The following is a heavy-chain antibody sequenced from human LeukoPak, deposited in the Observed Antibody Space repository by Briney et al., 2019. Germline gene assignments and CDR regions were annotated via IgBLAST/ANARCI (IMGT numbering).Heavy chain of an antibody. CDR3: ARLSDYDVDTSHYMDV. J-gene: IGHJ6*03. CDR2: VYDNGDT. V-gene: IGHV4-59*01. CDR1: GASISGYL. D-gene: IGHD3-22*01. Sequence: SETLSLTCTVSGASISGYLWTWIRQPPGKGLEWIGYVYDNGDTNYHPSFTGRVSISVDVSKNQFSLKLTSVLAADTADYFCARLSDYDVDTSHYMDVWGKGTTVTVS.